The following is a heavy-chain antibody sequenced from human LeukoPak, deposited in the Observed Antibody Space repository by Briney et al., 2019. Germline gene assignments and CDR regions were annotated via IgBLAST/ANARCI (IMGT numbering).Heavy chain of an antibody. CDR1: GFTFDDYA. Sequence: SLRLSCAASGFTFDDYAMHWVRQAPGKGLEWVSGISWNSGSIGYADSVKGRFTISRDNAKNSLYLQMNSLRAEDTALYYCAKDYVGYGGNPSFDYWGQGTLVTVSS. CDR3: AKDYVGYGGNPSFDY. D-gene: IGHD4-23*01. CDR2: ISWNSGSI. V-gene: IGHV3-9*01. J-gene: IGHJ4*02.